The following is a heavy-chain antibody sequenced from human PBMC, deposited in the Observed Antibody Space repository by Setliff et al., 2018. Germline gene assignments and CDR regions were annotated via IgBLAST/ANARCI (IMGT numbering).Heavy chain of an antibody. D-gene: IGHD1-26*01. CDR2: LHTSGSI. CDR3: ARDNTIVGATDY. CDR1: GGSISSGTYY. V-gene: IGHV4-61*02. Sequence: SETLSLTCTVSGGSISSGTYYWSWIRQPAGKGLEWIGRLHTSGSIDYNPSLKGRVTISADTSTNHFSLKLTSVTAADTAVYYCARDNTIVGATDYWGQGALVTSPQ. J-gene: IGHJ4*02.